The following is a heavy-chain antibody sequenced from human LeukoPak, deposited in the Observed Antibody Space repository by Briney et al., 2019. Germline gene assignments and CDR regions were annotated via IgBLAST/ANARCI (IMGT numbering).Heavy chain of an antibody. J-gene: IGHJ4*02. V-gene: IGHV1-2*02. CDR1: GYTFTGYY. D-gene: IGHD2-2*02. Sequence: EASVKVSCKASGYTFTGYYMHWVRQAPGQGLEWMGWINPNSGGTNYAQKFQGRVTMTRDTSISTAYMELSRLRSDDTAVYYCAREVGYCSSTSCYRFFDYWGQGTLVTVSS. CDR3: AREVGYCSSTSCYRFFDY. CDR2: INPNSGGT.